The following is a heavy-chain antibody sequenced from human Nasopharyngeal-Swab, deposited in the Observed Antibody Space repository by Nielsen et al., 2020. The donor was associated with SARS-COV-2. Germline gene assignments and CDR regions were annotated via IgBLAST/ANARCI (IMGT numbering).Heavy chain of an antibody. CDR1: GFTFSDYY. V-gene: IGHV3-11*01. CDR2: ISSSGSTI. Sequence: GESLKISCAASGFTFSDYYMSWIRQAPGKGLEWVSYISSSGSTIYYADSVKGRFTISRDNAKNSLYLQMNSLRAEDTAVYYCARDPFGGARFDYWGQGTLVIVSS. CDR3: ARDPFGGARFDY. J-gene: IGHJ4*02. D-gene: IGHD3-10*01.